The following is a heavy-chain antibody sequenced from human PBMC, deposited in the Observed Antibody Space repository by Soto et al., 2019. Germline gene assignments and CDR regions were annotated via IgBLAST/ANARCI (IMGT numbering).Heavy chain of an antibody. J-gene: IGHJ4*02. CDR2: ISGSGDST. CDR3: ARRGPGTYFDY. CDR1: GFTFSSYA. V-gene: IGHV3-23*01. Sequence: GGSLRLSCAASGFTFSSYAMSWVRQAPGKGLEWVSVISGSGDSTYYADSVKGRSTISRDNSKNTLYLQMNSLRAEGTAVYYCARRGPGTYFDYWGQGTLVTVSS. D-gene: IGHD6-13*01.